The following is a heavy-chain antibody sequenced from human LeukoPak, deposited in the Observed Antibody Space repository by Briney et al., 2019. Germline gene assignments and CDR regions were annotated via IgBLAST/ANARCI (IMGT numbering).Heavy chain of an antibody. V-gene: IGHV3-7*01. CDR1: GFTFSNYW. CDR3: ATALHSSSWSFDY. J-gene: IGHJ4*02. CDR2: IKQDGSER. D-gene: IGHD6-13*01. Sequence: PGGSLRLSCAASGFTFSNYWMSWVRQAPGKGLEWVANIKQDGSERYYVNSVKGRFTIPRDNAKNSLFLQIHSLRAEDTAVYYCATALHSSSWSFDYWGQGTLVAVSS.